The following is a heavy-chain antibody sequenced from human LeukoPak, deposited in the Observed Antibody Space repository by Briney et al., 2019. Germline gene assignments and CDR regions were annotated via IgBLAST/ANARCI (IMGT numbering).Heavy chain of an antibody. Sequence: SETLSLTCTVSGGSISSYFWSWIGQPPGKGLEWIGYIYYSGSTNYNPSLKSRVTISVDTSNNQFSLKPSSVTAADTAVYYCARGPYGMDVWGQGTTVTVSS. V-gene: IGHV4-59*01. J-gene: IGHJ6*02. CDR3: ARGPYGMDV. CDR2: IYYSGST. CDR1: GGSISSYF.